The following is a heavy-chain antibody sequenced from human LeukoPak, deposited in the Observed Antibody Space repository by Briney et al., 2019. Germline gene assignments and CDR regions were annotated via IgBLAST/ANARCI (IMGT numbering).Heavy chain of an antibody. CDR3: ARAPRWCGLDY. D-gene: IGHD2-8*01. V-gene: IGHV4-34*01. Sequence: PSETLSLTCAVYGGSFSGYYWSWIRQPPGKGLEWIGEINHSGSTNYNPSLKSRVTISVDTSKNQFSLKLSSVTAADTAVYYCARAPRWCGLDYWGQGTLVTVSS. CDR2: INHSGST. J-gene: IGHJ4*02. CDR1: GGSFSGYY.